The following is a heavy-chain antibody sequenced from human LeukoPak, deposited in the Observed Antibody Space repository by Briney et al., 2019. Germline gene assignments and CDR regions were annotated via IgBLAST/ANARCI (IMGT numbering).Heavy chain of an antibody. D-gene: IGHD6-19*01. Sequence: GASVKVSCKASGGTFRSYAISWVRQAPGQGLEWMGRIIPIFGTANYAQKFQGRVTITTDESTSTAYMELSSLRSEDTAVYYCARSRSRSSGWYAGAFDIWGQGTMVTVSS. J-gene: IGHJ3*02. CDR3: ARSRSRSSGWYAGAFDI. CDR2: IIPIFGTA. V-gene: IGHV1-69*05. CDR1: GGTFRSYA.